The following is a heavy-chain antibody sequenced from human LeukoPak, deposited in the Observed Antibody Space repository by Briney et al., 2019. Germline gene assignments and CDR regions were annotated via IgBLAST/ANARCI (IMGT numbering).Heavy chain of an antibody. V-gene: IGHV3-48*01. Sequence: GGSLRLSCAASGFIFSNYNMNWVRQTPGKGLEWLSYISSSSGTIYYADSVKGRFTISGDNAKTSLYLKMNSLRGEDTAVYYCARALGYSYGYAVDYWGQGTLVTVSS. CDR1: GFIFSNYN. D-gene: IGHD5-18*01. CDR2: ISSSSGTI. J-gene: IGHJ4*02. CDR3: ARALGYSYGYAVDY.